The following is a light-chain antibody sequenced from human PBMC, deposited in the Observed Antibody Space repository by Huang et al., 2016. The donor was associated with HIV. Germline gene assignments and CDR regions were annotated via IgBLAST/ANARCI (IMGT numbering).Light chain of an antibody. CDR1: QSITRN. CDR2: AAS. J-gene: IGKJ1*01. Sequence: EIVMTQSPATLSVSPGERATLSCRASQSITRNLAWYQQKPGQVPRLLIYAASTRATGIPARFSGSGSGTEFTLSISSLQSEDFAVYYCQQYNNWPPWTFGQGTKVEIK. CDR3: QQYNNWPPWT. V-gene: IGKV3-15*01.